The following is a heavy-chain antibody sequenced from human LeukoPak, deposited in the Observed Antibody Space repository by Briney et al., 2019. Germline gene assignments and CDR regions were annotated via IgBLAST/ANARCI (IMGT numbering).Heavy chain of an antibody. Sequence: PSETLSLTCAVYGGSFSGYYWSWIRQPPGKGLEWIEEINHSGSTNYNPSLKSRVTISVDTSKNQFSLKLSSVTAADTAVYYCARMNRLRSFDWLLSTHFDYWGQGTLVTVSS. CDR2: INHSGST. D-gene: IGHD3-9*01. CDR1: GGSFSGYY. V-gene: IGHV4-34*01. J-gene: IGHJ4*02. CDR3: ARMNRLRSFDWLLSTHFDY.